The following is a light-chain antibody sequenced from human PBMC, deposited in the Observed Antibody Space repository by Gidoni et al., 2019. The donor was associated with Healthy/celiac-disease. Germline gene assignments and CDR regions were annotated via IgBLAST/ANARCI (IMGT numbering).Light chain of an antibody. CDR3: QQYDNLPMYT. V-gene: IGKV1-33*01. CDR2: DAA. Sequence: DIQMTQSPSSLSASVGDRVTITCQASQDISNYLKWYQQKPGKATKLLIYDAANLETGVPSRFSGSGSGTDFTFTISSMQPEESATYYCQQYDNLPMYTFGQGTKVEIK. J-gene: IGKJ2*01. CDR1: QDISNY.